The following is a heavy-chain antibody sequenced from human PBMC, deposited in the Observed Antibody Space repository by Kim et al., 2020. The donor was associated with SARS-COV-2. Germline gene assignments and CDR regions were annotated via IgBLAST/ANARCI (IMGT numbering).Heavy chain of an antibody. CDR2: IGTAGDT. D-gene: IGHD6-13*01. J-gene: IGHJ4*02. Sequence: GGSLRLSCAASGFTFSSYDMHWVRQATGKGLEWVSAIGTAGDTYYPGSVKGRFTISRENAKNSLYLQMNSLRAGDTAVYYCARARGSSWLIDYWGQGTLVTVSS. V-gene: IGHV3-13*01. CDR3: ARARGSSWLIDY. CDR1: GFTFSSYD.